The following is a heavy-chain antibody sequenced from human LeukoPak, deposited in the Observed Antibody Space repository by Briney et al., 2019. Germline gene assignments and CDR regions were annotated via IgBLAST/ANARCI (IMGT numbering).Heavy chain of an antibody. CDR3: AGKRSYYDFWSGYPYYYYYGMDV. CDR1: GGSISSYY. D-gene: IGHD3-3*01. J-gene: IGHJ6*02. V-gene: IGHV4-59*01. CDR2: IYYSGST. Sequence: SETLSLTCTVSGGSISSYYWSWIRQPPGKRLEWIGYIYYSGSTNYNPSLKSRVTISVDTSKNQFSLKLSSVTAADTAVYYCAGKRSYYDFWSGYPYYYYYGMDVWGQGTTVTVSS.